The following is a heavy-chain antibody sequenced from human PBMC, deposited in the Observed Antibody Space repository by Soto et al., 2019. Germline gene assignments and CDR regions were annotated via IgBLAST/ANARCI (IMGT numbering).Heavy chain of an antibody. CDR2: IWYDGSIK. J-gene: IGHJ2*01. V-gene: IGHV3-33*01. D-gene: IGHD3-3*02. Sequence: QVQLEESGGGVVQPGRSLRLSCAASGFTFSSHGMHWVRQAPGKGLEWVAVIWYDGSIKYYTDSVKGRFTISRYNSKNTLSLQMRSLRAEDTAVYYCASHSISESVEWFFDLWGRGTLVTVSS. CDR1: GFTFSSHG. CDR3: ASHSISESVEWFFDL.